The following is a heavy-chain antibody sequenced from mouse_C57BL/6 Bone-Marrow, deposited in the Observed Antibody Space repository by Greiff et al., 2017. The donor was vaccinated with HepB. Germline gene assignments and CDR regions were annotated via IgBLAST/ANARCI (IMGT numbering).Heavy chain of an antibody. Sequence: QVQLQQSGAELARPGASVKLSCKASGYTFTSYGISWVKQRTGQGLEWIGEIYPRSGNTYYNEKFKGKATLTADKSSSTAYMELRSLTSEDSAVYFCARRGMVTPLYYFDYWGQGTTLTVSS. CDR1: GYTFTSYG. J-gene: IGHJ2*01. D-gene: IGHD2-2*01. V-gene: IGHV1-81*01. CDR3: ARRGMVTPLYYFDY. CDR2: IYPRSGNT.